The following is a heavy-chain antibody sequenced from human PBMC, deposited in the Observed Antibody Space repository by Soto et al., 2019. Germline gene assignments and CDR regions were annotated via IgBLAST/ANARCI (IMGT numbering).Heavy chain of an antibody. CDR3: ARGPDCGAHCYFQYYGLDV. D-gene: IGHD2-21*02. CDR1: GFTFRSYS. CDR2: ISSSSTYI. Sequence: GGSLRLSCAASGFTFRSYSMNWVRQAPGKGLEWVSSISSSSTYILYADSVKGRFTISRDNAKNSLFLQMHSPRAEDTAVYYCARGPDCGAHCYFQYYGLDVWGQGTTVTVYS. V-gene: IGHV3-21*01. J-gene: IGHJ6*02.